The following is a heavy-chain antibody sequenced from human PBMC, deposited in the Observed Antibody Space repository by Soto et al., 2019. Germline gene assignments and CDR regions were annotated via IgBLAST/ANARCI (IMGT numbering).Heavy chain of an antibody. D-gene: IGHD3-16*01. CDR1: GGTFSSYT. V-gene: IGHV3-66*01. J-gene: IGHJ4*02. CDR2: IYSGGST. Sequence: GASVKVSCKASGGTFSSYTVSWVRQAPGKGLEWVSVIYSGGSTFYADSVRGRFTISRDNSKNTVNLQMNSLRAEDTAVYYCARDPWAADYWGQGTLVTVSS. CDR3: ARDPWAADY.